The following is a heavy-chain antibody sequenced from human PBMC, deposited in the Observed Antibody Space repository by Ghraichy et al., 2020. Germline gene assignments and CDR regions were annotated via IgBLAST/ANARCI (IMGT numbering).Heavy chain of an antibody. J-gene: IGHJ4*02. CDR2: INPSGGST. V-gene: IGHV1-46*01. D-gene: IGHD4-23*01. CDR3: ARADNSRVAFGMTSRYYFDY. Sequence: ASVKVSCKTSGYTFTSYYMHWVRQAPGQGLEWMAIINPSGGSTSYAQKFRGRVSMTRDTSTSTVYMELTSLRSEDTAVYYCARADNSRVAFGMTSRYYFDYWGQGTLVTVSS. CDR1: GYTFTSYY.